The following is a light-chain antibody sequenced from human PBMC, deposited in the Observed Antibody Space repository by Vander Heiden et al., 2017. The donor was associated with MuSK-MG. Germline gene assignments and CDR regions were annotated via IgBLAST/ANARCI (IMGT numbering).Light chain of an antibody. CDR3: LSYDSSLSVSV. CDR2: VNS. Sequence: QSGLTPPPSVSGAPGQRVTISCTGNRSNIGGGYDVHWYQQLPGTAPKLVIYVNSNRPSGVPDRFSGSKSGTSASLAISGLRAEDEADYYCLSYDSSLSVSVFGGGTKLTVL. V-gene: IGLV1-40*01. CDR1: RSNIGGGYD. J-gene: IGLJ2*01.